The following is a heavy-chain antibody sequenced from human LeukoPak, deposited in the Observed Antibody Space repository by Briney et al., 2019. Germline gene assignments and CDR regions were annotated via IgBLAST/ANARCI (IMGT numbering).Heavy chain of an antibody. CDR3: ARGVGNYRYYFDS. CDR2: ISGSGGST. J-gene: IGHJ4*02. CDR1: GFTFSSYA. Sequence: GSLRLSCAASGFTFSSYAMSWVRQAPGKGLEWVSAISGSGGSTYYADLVEGRFTISRDNSKNSLSLQMNSLRADDTAVYYCARGVGNYRYYFDSWGQGTLVTVSS. V-gene: IGHV3-23*01. D-gene: IGHD5-24*01.